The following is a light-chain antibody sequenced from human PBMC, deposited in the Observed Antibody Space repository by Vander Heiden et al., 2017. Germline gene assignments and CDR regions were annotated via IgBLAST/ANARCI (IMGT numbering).Light chain of an antibody. V-gene: IGKV4-1*01. CDR2: WSS. J-gene: IGKJ4*01. CDR3: QQDYSNPLT. Sequence: EIVITQSPELVAVSLGERATINCKSSQSVLYSSNNKNYLARSQQKPGQPPELLIYWSSTRVSAVPDRFSGSGSGTDFTLTISSLQAEDVAVYYCQQDYSNPLTFGGGTKVEIK. CDR1: QSVLYSSNNKNY.